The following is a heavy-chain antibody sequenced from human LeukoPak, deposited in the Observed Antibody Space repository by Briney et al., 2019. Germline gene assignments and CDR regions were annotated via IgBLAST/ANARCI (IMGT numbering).Heavy chain of an antibody. V-gene: IGHV3-23*01. CDR1: RFTFINFA. Sequence: GGSLILSCASSRFTFINFAMSSVRQAPGKGVEWVSPISGSGGSTFYADSVKGRFPISRDNSNNTLFLQMNSLRAEDTAIYFCAKAGSSGWSSSGGDYWGQGSLVTVSS. D-gene: IGHD6-19*01. CDR2: ISGSGGST. CDR3: AKAGSSGWSSSGGDY. J-gene: IGHJ4*02.